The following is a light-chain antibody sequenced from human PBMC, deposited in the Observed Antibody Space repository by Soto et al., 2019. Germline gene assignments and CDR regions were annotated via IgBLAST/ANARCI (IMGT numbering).Light chain of an antibody. CDR2: AAS. V-gene: IGKV1-6*01. CDR1: QSISSW. J-gene: IGKJ2*01. CDR3: LQDYNFPYT. Sequence: IQMTQSPSTLSASVGDRVTITCRASQSISSWLAWYQQKPGKAPKLLIYAASTLQSGVPPRFSGSGSGTDFTLTISRLQPEDFATYFCLQDYNFPYTFGQGTKVDIK.